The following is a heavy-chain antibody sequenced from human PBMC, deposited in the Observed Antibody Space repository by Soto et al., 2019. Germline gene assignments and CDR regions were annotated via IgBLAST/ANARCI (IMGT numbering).Heavy chain of an antibody. CDR2: ISGSGGST. J-gene: IGHJ4*02. D-gene: IGHD3-22*01. CDR1: GFTFSSYA. CDR3: AKGSYYDSSGYFDY. Sequence: LRLSCAASGFTFSSYAMSWVRQAPGKGLEWVSAISGSGGSTYYADSVKGRFTISRDNSKNTLYLQMNSLRAEDTAVYYCAKGSYYDSSGYFDYWGQGTLVTVSS. V-gene: IGHV3-23*01.